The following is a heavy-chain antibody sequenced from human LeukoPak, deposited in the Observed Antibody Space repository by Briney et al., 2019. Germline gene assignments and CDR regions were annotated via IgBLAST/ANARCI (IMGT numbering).Heavy chain of an antibody. Sequence: GGSLRLSCAASGFTFDDYTMHWVRQAPGKGLEWVSLISWDGGSTYYADSVKGRFTISRDNSKNSLYLQMNSLRTEDTALYYCAKDMGYSSSCFDYWGQGTPVTVSS. V-gene: IGHV3-43*01. CDR3: AKDMGYSSSCFDY. J-gene: IGHJ4*02. CDR1: GFTFDDYT. CDR2: ISWDGGST. D-gene: IGHD6-6*01.